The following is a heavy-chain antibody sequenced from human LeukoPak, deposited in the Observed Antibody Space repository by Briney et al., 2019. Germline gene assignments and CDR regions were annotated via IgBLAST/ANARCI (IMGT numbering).Heavy chain of an antibody. CDR2: MNPNSGNT. CDR1: GYTFTSHD. J-gene: IGHJ5*02. D-gene: IGHD3-16*02. V-gene: IGHV1-8*03. Sequence: ASVKVSCKASGYTFTSHDINWVRQATGQGLEWMGWMNPNSGNTGYAQKFQGRVTITRNTSISTAYMELSSLRSEDTAVYYCARAGHDYVWGSYRLSWFDHWGQGTLVTVSS. CDR3: ARAGHDYVWGSYRLSWFDH.